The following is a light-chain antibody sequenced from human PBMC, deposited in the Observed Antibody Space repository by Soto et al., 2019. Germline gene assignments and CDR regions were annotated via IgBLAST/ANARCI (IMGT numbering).Light chain of an antibody. CDR1: QSVRSF. J-gene: IGKJ5*01. V-gene: IGKV3-11*01. CDR3: QQYNNWPSIT. CDR2: DAS. Sequence: EIVLTQSPATLSLSPVERATLSCMASQSVRSFLAWYQLKPGQPPRLLIYDASNRATGIPARFSGSGSGTDFTLTISSLQSEDFAVYYCQQYNNWPSITFGQGTRLEIK.